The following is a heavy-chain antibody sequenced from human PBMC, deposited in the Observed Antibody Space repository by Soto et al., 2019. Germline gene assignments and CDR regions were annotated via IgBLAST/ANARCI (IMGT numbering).Heavy chain of an antibody. CDR2: INPSGGST. D-gene: IGHD3-22*01. Sequence: ASVKVSCKASGYTFTSYYMHWVRQAPGQGLEWMGIINPSGGSTSYAQKFQGRVTMTRDTSTSTVYMELSSLRSEDTAVYYCARRLYYDSSGFEGGGMDVWGQGTTVTVSS. CDR1: GYTFTSYY. V-gene: IGHV1-46*01. CDR3: ARRLYYDSSGFEGGGMDV. J-gene: IGHJ6*02.